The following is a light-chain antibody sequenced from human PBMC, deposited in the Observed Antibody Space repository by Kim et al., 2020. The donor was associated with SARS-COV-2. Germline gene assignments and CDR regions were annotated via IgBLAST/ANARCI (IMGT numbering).Light chain of an antibody. J-gene: IGKJ1*01. CDR1: QTISTH. V-gene: IGKV1-5*03. CDR2: EVS. CDR3: QQYIWGGS. Sequence: SASVGDRVTIPCRASQTISTHLAWYQQKPGKAPNLLIYEVSKLQSGGPSRFSGSGYGTEFTLTISSLQPDDFATYYCQQYIWGGSFGQGTKVDIK.